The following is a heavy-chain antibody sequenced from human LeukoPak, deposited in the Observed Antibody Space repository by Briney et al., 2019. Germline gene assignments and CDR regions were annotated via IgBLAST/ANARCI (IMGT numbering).Heavy chain of an antibody. CDR2: VDHEDGET. D-gene: IGHD6-19*01. V-gene: IGHV1-69-2*01. CDR1: GYTFTDYY. CDR3: RIAVAGTTDY. Sequence: ASVKVSCKVPGYTFTDYYMHWVQQAPGKGLEWMGLVDHEDGETIYAEKFQGRVTITADTSTDTAYMELSSLRSEDTAVYCCRIAVAGTTDYWGQGTLVTVSS. J-gene: IGHJ4*02.